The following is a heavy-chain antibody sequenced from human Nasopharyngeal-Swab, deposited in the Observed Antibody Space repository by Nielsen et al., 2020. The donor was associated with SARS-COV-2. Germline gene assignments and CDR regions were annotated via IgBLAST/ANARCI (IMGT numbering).Heavy chain of an antibody. J-gene: IGHJ3*01. CDR3: AREVTEQAVSDAFDF. D-gene: IGHD5-18*01. CDR2: IHYTGNT. V-gene: IGHV4-31*03. CDR1: GGSISSGGYF. Sequence: LRLSCNVSGGSISSGGYFWSWIRQHPGKGLEWIGYIHYTGNTYYNPSLESRLTISLDTSQNQFSLRLSSVTAADTAVYYCAREVTEQAVSDAFDFWGQGTMVTVSS.